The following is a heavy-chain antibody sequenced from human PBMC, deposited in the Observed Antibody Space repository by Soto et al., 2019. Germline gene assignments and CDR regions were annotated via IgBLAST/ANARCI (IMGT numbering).Heavy chain of an antibody. CDR3: ARGFGSSSSYYYYYGMDV. J-gene: IGHJ6*02. Sequence: SETLSLTCAVYGGSFSGYYWSWIRQPPGKGLEWIGEINHSGSTNYNPSLKSRVTISVDTSKNQFSLKLSSVTAADTAVYYCARGFGSSSSYYYYYGMDVWGQGTTVTVSS. CDR2: INHSGST. D-gene: IGHD6-6*01. CDR1: GGSFSGYY. V-gene: IGHV4-34*01.